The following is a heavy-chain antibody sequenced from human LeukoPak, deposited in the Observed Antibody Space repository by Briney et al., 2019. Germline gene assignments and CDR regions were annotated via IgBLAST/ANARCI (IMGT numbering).Heavy chain of an antibody. CDR3: ASLLTTVTTGWFDP. CDR2: INHSGST. Sequence: SKTLSLTCAVYGGSFSDYYWIWIRQPPGMGLEWIGEINHSGSTNYNPSLNSRVTISVDTSKNQFSLKLSSVTAADTAVYYCASLLTTVTTGWFDPWGQGTLVTVSS. CDR1: GGSFSDYY. J-gene: IGHJ5*02. D-gene: IGHD4-17*01. V-gene: IGHV4-34*01.